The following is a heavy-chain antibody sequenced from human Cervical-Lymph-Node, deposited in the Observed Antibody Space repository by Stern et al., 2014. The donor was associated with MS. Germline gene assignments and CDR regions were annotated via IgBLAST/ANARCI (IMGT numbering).Heavy chain of an antibody. CDR2: MRGNGGST. Sequence: EVQLVESGGGLVQPGGSLRLSWAASGFTFNNYAMTWVRQAPGKGLEWVSGMRGNGGSTYYADSVKGRFTISRANSRNSLFLQMSSLRAEDTAVYSCAKAIVVVIATSGCFDYWGQGTLVTVSS. D-gene: IGHD3-22*01. CDR3: AKAIVVVIATSGCFDY. CDR1: GFTFNNYA. J-gene: IGHJ4*02. V-gene: IGHV3-23*04.